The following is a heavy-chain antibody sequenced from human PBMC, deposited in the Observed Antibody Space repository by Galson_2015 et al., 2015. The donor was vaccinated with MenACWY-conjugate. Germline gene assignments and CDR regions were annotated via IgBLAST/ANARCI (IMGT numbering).Heavy chain of an antibody. J-gene: IGHJ6*03. Sequence: SLRLSCAASGFTFTGYEFNWVRQAPGKGLEWLSYISKSGSPIYYADSVKGRFTISRDNIKKSLFLEMNSLRAGDTGVYHCARVGTWIHQYFYYMDVWGKGTTVTVSS. CDR1: GFTFTGYE. CDR2: ISKSGSPI. V-gene: IGHV3-48*03. D-gene: IGHD5-18*01. CDR3: ARVGTWIHQYFYYMDV.